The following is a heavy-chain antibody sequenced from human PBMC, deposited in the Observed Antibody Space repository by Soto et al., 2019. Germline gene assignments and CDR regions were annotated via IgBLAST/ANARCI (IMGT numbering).Heavy chain of an antibody. V-gene: IGHV5-10-1*01. Sequence: GESLKISCKGSGYSFTSYWISWVRQMPGKGLEWMGRIDPSDSYTNYSPSFQGHVTISADKSIGTAYLQWSSLKASDTAMYYCASTSSITMVRGAHYYYGMDVWGQGTTVTVSS. CDR3: ASTSSITMVRGAHYYYGMDV. J-gene: IGHJ6*02. D-gene: IGHD3-10*01. CDR1: GYSFTSYW. CDR2: IDPSDSYT.